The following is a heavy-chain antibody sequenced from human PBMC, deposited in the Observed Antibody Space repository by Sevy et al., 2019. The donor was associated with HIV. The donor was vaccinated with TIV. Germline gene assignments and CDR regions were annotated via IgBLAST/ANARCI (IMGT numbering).Heavy chain of an antibody. CDR3: ARGRFSYCSSTSCFLYGDYEYFQH. J-gene: IGHJ1*01. D-gene: IGHD2-2*01. CDR1: GGSFSGYY. V-gene: IGHV4-34*01. Sequence: SETLSLTCAVYGGSFSGYYWSWIRQPPGKGLEWIGEINHSGSTNYNPSLKSRVTISVDTSKNQFSLKLSSVTAADTXXXXXARGRFSYCSSTSCFLYGDYEYFQHWGQGTLVTVSS. CDR2: INHSGST.